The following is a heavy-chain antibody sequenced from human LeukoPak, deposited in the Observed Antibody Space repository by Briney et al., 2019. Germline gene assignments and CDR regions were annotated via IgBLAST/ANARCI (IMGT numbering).Heavy chain of an antibody. CDR2: INHSGST. D-gene: IGHD6-13*01. Sequence: SETLSLTCAVYGGSFSGYYWSWIRQPPGKGLEWIGEINHSGSTNYNPSLKSRVTISVDTSKNQFSLKLSSVTAADTAVYYCARDGSRWFYYYYYGMDVWGQGTTVTVSS. V-gene: IGHV4-34*01. CDR3: ARDGSRWFYYYYYGMDV. CDR1: GGSFSGYY. J-gene: IGHJ6*02.